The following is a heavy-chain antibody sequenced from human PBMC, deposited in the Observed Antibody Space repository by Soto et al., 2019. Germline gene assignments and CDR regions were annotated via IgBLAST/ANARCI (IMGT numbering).Heavy chain of an antibody. J-gene: IGHJ4*02. D-gene: IGHD6-6*01. CDR3: AGDRLEYSSSLDY. V-gene: IGHV3-33*01. Sequence: QVQLVESGGGVVQPGRSLRLSCAASGFTFSSYGMHWVRQAPGKGLEWVAVIWYDGSNKYYADCVKGGFTISRDNSKNARCLQMSSLRAEDEAVYYCAGDRLEYSSSLDYWGQGTLVTVSS. CDR1: GFTFSSYG. CDR2: IWYDGSNK.